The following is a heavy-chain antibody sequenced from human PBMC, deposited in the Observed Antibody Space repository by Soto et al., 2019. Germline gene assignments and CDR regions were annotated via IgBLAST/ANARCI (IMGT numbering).Heavy chain of an antibody. V-gene: IGHV3-33*01. J-gene: IGHJ4*02. Sequence: QVQLVESGGGVVQPGRSLRLSCEVSGFTFNNYGMHWVRQAPGKGLEWVAVIWYAGTYEFYANYGKGRFTIPRVNSKNTLYLQMKSLRAEDSAVYYCARMGFTDYYDRSGYSLRDPGDYWGQGGLVTVSS. D-gene: IGHD3-22*01. CDR1: GFTFNNYG. CDR2: IWYAGTYE. CDR3: ARMGFTDYYDRSGYSLRDPGDY.